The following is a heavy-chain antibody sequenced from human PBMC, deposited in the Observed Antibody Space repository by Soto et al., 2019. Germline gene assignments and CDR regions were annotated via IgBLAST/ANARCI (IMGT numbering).Heavy chain of an antibody. V-gene: IGHV3-23*01. Sequence: GGSLRLSCAASGFTFSSYAMSWVRQAPGKGLEWVSAISGSGGSTYYADSVRGRFTISRDNSKNTLYPQMNSLRAEDTAVYYCATAVVPAAIPWFDPWGQGTLVTVSS. D-gene: IGHD2-2*01. J-gene: IGHJ5*02. CDR2: ISGSGGST. CDR3: ATAVVPAAIPWFDP. CDR1: GFTFSSYA.